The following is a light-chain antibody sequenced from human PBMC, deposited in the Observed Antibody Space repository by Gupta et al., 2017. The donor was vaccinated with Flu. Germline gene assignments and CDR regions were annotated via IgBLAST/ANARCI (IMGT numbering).Light chain of an antibody. CDR1: EGVTNDY. J-gene: IGKJ1*01. Sequence: EIVMTQSPGTLSLSPGETATLSCRASEGVTNDYLAWYQVKPGQAPRLLVHGASIRADGIPDRFSGRGSGTDFTLTSSGREPEDVAVYYGQQDHASWPFGQGTRVEIK. CDR2: GAS. V-gene: IGKV3-20*01. CDR3: QQDHASWP.